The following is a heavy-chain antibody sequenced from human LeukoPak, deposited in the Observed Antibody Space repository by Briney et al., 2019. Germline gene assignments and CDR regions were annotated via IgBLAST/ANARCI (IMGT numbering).Heavy chain of an antibody. J-gene: IGHJ3*02. V-gene: IGHV3-48*03. Sequence: GGSLRLSCAASGFTFSSYEMNWVRQAPGKGLEWVSYISSSGSTIYYADSVKGRFTISRDNAKNSLYLQMNSLRAEDTALYYCAKDICGGDCHDAFDIWGQGTMVTVSS. D-gene: IGHD2-21*01. CDR3: AKDICGGDCHDAFDI. CDR1: GFTFSSYE. CDR2: ISSSGSTI.